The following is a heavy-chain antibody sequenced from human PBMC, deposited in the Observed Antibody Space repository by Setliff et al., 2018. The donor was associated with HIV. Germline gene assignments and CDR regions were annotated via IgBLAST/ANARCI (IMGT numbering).Heavy chain of an antibody. Sequence: PGGSLRLSCAASGFTFSNYAMSWVRQAPGEGLEWVSAILSTGERTFYAGSVKGRFTISRDNSKNTVYLQMNSLRADETAEYYCSKEFAASGLGYFDSWGRGILVTVSS. CDR1: GFTFSNYA. V-gene: IGHV3-23*01. J-gene: IGHJ4*02. D-gene: IGHD3-22*01. CDR2: ILSTGERT. CDR3: SKEFAASGLGYFDS.